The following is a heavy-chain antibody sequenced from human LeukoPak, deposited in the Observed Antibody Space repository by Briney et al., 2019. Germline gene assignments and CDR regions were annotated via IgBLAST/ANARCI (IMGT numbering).Heavy chain of an antibody. CDR3: AKDRPYDILTG. D-gene: IGHD3-9*01. V-gene: IGHV3-23*01. CDR1: GFTFSDYY. CDR2: ISGSGGST. J-gene: IGHJ4*02. Sequence: GGSLRLSCAASGFTFSDYYMSWVRQAPGKGLEWVSAISGSGGSTYYADSVKGRFTISRDNSKNTLYLQMNSLRAEDTAVYYCAKDRPYDILTGWGQGTLVTVSS.